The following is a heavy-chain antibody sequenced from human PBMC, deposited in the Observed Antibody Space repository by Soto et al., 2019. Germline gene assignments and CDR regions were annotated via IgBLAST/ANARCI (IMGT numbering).Heavy chain of an antibody. CDR1: GFTFSSYA. J-gene: IGHJ6*02. CDR3: ARRGGGSYYYYGMDV. Sequence: QVQLVESGGGVVQPGRSLRLSCAASGFTFSSYAMHWVRQAPGKGLEWVAVISYDGSNKYYADSVKGRFTISRDNSKNTLYLQMNSLRAEDTAVYYCARRGGGSYYYYGMDVWGQGTTVTVSS. D-gene: IGHD2-15*01. CDR2: ISYDGSNK. V-gene: IGHV3-30-3*01.